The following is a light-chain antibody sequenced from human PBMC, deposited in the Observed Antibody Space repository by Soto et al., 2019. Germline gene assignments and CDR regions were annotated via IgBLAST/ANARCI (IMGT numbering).Light chain of an antibody. CDR2: SND. Sequence: QSVLTQPPSASATPGQRVTISCSGSSSNIGRNAVSWYQQLPGTAPKLLIYSNDQRPSGVPDRFSGAKSGTSASLAISGLQSEDEADYYCAAWDDSLSGRVVFGGGTKVTVL. V-gene: IGLV1-44*01. CDR3: AAWDDSLSGRVV. CDR1: SSNIGRNA. J-gene: IGLJ2*01.